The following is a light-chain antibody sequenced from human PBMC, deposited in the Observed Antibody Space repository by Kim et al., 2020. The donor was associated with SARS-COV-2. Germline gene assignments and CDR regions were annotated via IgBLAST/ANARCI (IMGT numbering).Light chain of an antibody. Sequence: YELTQPPSVSVSPGQTASITCSGDKLGDKYACWYQQKPGQSPVLVIYQDSKRPSGIPERFSGSNSGNTATLTISGTQAMDEADYYCQAWDSSVYVFGTG. CDR2: QDS. V-gene: IGLV3-1*01. CDR1: KLGDKY. CDR3: QAWDSSVYV. J-gene: IGLJ1*01.